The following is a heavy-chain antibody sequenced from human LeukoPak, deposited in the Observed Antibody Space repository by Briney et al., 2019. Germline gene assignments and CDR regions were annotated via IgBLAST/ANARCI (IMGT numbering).Heavy chain of an antibody. Sequence: SETLSLTCAVYGESFSGYYWSWIRQPPGKGLEWIGEINHSGSTNYNPSLKSRVTISVDTSKNQVSLKLSSVTAADTAVYYCARPTRINWYFDLWGRGTLVTVSS. J-gene: IGHJ2*01. V-gene: IGHV4-34*01. CDR3: ARPTRINWYFDL. CDR1: GESFSGYY. CDR2: INHSGST. D-gene: IGHD1-14*01.